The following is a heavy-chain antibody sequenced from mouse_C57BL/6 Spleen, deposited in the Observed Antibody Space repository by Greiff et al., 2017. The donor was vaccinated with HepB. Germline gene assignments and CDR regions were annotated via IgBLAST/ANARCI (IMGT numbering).Heavy chain of an antibody. CDR3: TTTSITTVVGGAY. D-gene: IGHD1-1*01. CDR2: IDPEDGDT. Sequence: VHVKQSGAELVRPGASVKLSCTASGFNIKDYYMHWVKQRPEQGLEWIGRIDPEDGDTEYAPKFQGKATMTADTSSNTAYLQLSSLTSEDTAVYYCTTTSITTVVGGAYWGQGTLVTVSA. V-gene: IGHV14-1*01. J-gene: IGHJ3*01. CDR1: GFNIKDYY.